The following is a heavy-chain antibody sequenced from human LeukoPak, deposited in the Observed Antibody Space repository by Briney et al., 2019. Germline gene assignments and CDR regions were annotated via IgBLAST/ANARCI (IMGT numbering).Heavy chain of an antibody. CDR1: GYTLTDYY. CDR2: INPNSGGT. CDR3: ARSMVRAHDAFDI. V-gene: IGHV1-2*06. D-gene: IGHD3-10*01. J-gene: IGHJ3*02. Sequence: GASVKVSCKASGYTLTDYYMHWVRQAPGQGLEWMGRINPNSGGTNYAQKFQGRVTMTRDTSISTVYMELSSLRSEDTAVYYCARSMVRAHDAFDIWGQGTMVTVSS.